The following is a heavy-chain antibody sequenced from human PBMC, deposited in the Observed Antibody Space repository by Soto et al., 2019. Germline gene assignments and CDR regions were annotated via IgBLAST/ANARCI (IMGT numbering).Heavy chain of an antibody. V-gene: IGHV1-18*01. D-gene: IGHD3-3*01. CDR2: INPSDGST. CDR1: GYTFTSYG. CDR3: ARGVTIFGVARGTAFDI. Sequence: ASVKVSCKASGYTFTSYGISWVRQAPGQGLEWMGWINPSDGSTSYAQKFQGRVTMTTDTSTSTVYMELSSLRSEDTAVYYCARGVTIFGVARGTAFDIWGQGTMVTVSS. J-gene: IGHJ3*02.